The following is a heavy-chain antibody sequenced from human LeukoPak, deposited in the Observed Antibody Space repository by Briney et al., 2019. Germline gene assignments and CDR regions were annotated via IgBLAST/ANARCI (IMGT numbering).Heavy chain of an antibody. J-gene: IGHJ5*02. CDR3: ARTTFTTFVNWFDP. CDR2: TYYRSKWYN. V-gene: IGHV6-1*01. CDR1: GDSVSSKSAA. Sequence: SQTLSLTCAISGDSVSSKSAAWNWIRQSPSRGLEWLGRTYYRSKWYNDYAVSVKSRITINPDTSKNQFSLQLRSVTPEDTAVYFCARTTFTTFVNWFDPWGQGTLVAVSS. D-gene: IGHD1-1*01.